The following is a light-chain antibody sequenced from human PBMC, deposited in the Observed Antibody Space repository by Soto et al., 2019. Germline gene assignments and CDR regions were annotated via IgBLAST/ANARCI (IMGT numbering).Light chain of an antibody. Sequence: EIVMAQSPATLSVSPGERASLSCRASQSVSSGLAWYHQKPGQAPRLLIYGASSRATGIPDRFSGSGSGTDFTLTITRLEPEDFAVYYCQQYVTSSPRTFGQGTKVDI. CDR2: GAS. V-gene: IGKV3-20*01. CDR1: QSVSSG. J-gene: IGKJ1*01. CDR3: QQYVTSSPRT.